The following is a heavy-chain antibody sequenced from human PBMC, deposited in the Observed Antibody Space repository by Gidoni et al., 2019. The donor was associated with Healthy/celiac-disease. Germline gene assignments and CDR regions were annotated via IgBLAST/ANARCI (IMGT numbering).Heavy chain of an antibody. D-gene: IGHD3-22*01. CDR3: ARTGYDSSGPSGWFDP. V-gene: IGHV4-31*03. Sequence: QVQPQESGPGLVKPPQTLSLTCTVPVCSISSGRYYWSWIRQHPGKGLEWIGYIYYSGSTYYNPSLKSRVTISVDTSKNQFSLKLSSVTAADTAVYYCARTGYDSSGPSGWFDPWGQGTLVTVSS. J-gene: IGHJ5*02. CDR2: IYYSGST. CDR1: VCSISSGRYY.